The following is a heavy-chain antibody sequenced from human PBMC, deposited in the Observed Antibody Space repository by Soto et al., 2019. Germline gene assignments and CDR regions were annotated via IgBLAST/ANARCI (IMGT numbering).Heavy chain of an antibody. CDR1: GGTFSSYA. Sequence: QVQLVQSGAEVKKPGSSVKVSCKASGGTFSSYAISWVRQAPGQGLEWMGGIIPIFGTANYAQKFQGRVTITADESTSTAYIELSSLRSEDTAVYYCARDHGIAAAADRGVYFDYWGQGTLVTVSS. D-gene: IGHD6-13*01. CDR3: ARDHGIAAAADRGVYFDY. CDR2: IIPIFGTA. J-gene: IGHJ4*02. V-gene: IGHV1-69*01.